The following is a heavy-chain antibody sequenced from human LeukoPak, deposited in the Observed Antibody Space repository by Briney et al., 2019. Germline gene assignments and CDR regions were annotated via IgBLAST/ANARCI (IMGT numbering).Heavy chain of an antibody. Sequence: SETLSLTCAVSGYSISSGYYWGWIRQPPGKGLEWIGSIYHSGSTYYNPSLKSRVTISVDTSKNQFSLKLSSVTAADTAVYYCARGIDYGDYDPIDYWGQGTLVTVSS. CDR3: ARGIDYGDYDPIDY. CDR1: GYSISSGYY. D-gene: IGHD4-17*01. CDR2: IYHSGST. J-gene: IGHJ4*02. V-gene: IGHV4-38-2*01.